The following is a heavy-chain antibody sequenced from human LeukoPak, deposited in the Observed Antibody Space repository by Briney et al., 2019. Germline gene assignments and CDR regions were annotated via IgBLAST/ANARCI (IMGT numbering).Heavy chain of an antibody. CDR2: INAYNGNT. CDR1: GYTFTSYG. Sequence: GASVKVSRKASGYTFTSYGISWVRQAPGQGIEWMGWINAYNGNTNYAQKLQGRVTMTTDTSTSTAYMELRSLRSDDTAVYHCARDGMGATFDYWGQGPLVTVSS. V-gene: IGHV1-18*01. CDR3: ARDGMGATFDY. J-gene: IGHJ4*02. D-gene: IGHD1-26*01.